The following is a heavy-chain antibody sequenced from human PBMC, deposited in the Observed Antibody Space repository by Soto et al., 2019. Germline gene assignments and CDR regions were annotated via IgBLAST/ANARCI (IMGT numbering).Heavy chain of an antibody. CDR1: GYTFTSYD. V-gene: IGHV1-8*01. D-gene: IGHD2-2*01. J-gene: IGHJ6*02. CDR2: MNPNSGNT. Sequence: QVQLVQSGAEVKKPGASVKVSCKASGYTFTSYDINWVRQATGQGLEWMGWMNPNSGNTGYAQKFQGRVTMTRNTSISTAYMELSSLRSEDTAVYYCAISIGTYQLLPNIYYGMDVWGQGTTVTVSS. CDR3: AISIGTYQLLPNIYYGMDV.